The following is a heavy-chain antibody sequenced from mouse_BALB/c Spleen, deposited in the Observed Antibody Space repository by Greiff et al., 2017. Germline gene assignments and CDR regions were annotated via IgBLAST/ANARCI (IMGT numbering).Heavy chain of an antibody. CDR2: IWTGGGT. D-gene: IGHD2-4*01. J-gene: IGHJ4*01. Sequence: VKLMESGPGLVAPSQSLSITCTVSGFSLTSYDISWIRQPPGKGLEWLGVIWTGGGTNYNSAFMSRLSISKDNSKSQVFLKMNSLQTDDTAIYYCVRGRYDYDGAMDYWGQGTSVTVSS. CDR3: VRGRYDYDGAMDY. V-gene: IGHV2-9-2*01. CDR1: GFSLTSYD.